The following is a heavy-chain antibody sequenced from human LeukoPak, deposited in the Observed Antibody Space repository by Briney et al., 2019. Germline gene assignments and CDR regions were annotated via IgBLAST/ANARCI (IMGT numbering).Heavy chain of an antibody. V-gene: IGHV4-39*07. CDR2: IYYSGST. Sequence: SETLSLTCTVSGGSTSSSSYYWGWIRQPPGKGLEWIGSIYYSGSTYYNPSLKSRVTISVDTSKNQFSLKLSSLTAADTAVYYCARGPIRLGATDWGQGTLVTVSS. CDR1: GGSTSSSSYY. D-gene: IGHD1-26*01. CDR3: ARGPIRLGATD. J-gene: IGHJ4*02.